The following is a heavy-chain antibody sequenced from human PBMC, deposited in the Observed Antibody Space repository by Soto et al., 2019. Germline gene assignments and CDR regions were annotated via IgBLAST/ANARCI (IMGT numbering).Heavy chain of an antibody. CDR2: FYPGDSTS. V-gene: IGHV5-51*01. CDR3: VRIIGYCRNNDCSWTFDI. CDR1: GYSFISYW. Sequence: LRGSLKISCKTSGYSFISYWVAWVRQKPGKGLEWMGTFYPGDSTSTYSPSFQGQVTISVDKSISTAYLHLSSLKASDTAMYYCVRIIGYCRNNDCSWTFDIWGQGTTVTVSS. J-gene: IGHJ3*02. D-gene: IGHD2-2*03.